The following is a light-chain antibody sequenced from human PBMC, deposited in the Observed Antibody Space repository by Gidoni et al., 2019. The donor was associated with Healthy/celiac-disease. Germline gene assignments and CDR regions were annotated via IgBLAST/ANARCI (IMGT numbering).Light chain of an antibody. J-gene: IGKJ3*01. CDR1: QIVLYSSNNKNY. V-gene: IGKV4-1*01. CDR3: QQYYSTPFT. Sequence: DIVMNKSPDSLAVSLGERSTSNCKYSQIVLYSSNNKNYLAWYQQKPVQPPKLLIYWSSTRESGVPDRVSGSWSGTDFSLTCRSLQAEDVAVYYCQQYYSTPFTFXPXTKVDIK. CDR2: WSS.